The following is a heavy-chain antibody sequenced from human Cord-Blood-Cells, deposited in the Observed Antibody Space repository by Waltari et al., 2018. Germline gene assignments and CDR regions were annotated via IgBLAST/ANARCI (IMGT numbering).Heavy chain of an antibody. D-gene: IGHD2-2*01. Sequence: QVQLQQSGPGLVKPSQPLSLTCAIYGDSVSSNSTAWHWLRQSPSKGLEWLGRTHHRSKWYNDYAVSVKSRITINPDTSKNQFSLQLNSVTPEDTAVYYCARAGYCSSTSCYAFDIWGQGTMVTVSS. J-gene: IGHJ3*02. V-gene: IGHV6-1*01. CDR1: GDSVSSNSTA. CDR2: THHRSKWYN. CDR3: ARAGYCSSTSCYAFDI.